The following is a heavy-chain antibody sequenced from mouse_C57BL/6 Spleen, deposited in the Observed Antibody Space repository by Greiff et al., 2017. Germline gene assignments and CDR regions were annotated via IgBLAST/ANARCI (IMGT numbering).Heavy chain of an antibody. Sequence: QVQLQQSGAELVKPGASVKISCKASGYAFSSYWMNWVKQRPGKGLEWIGQIYPGDGDTNYNGKFKGKATLTADKSSSTAYMQLRSLPSEDSAVYFCARSAGSYYFDYWGQGTTLTVSS. CDR2: IYPGDGDT. CDR3: ARSAGSYYFDY. CDR1: GYAFSSYW. J-gene: IGHJ2*01. V-gene: IGHV1-80*01.